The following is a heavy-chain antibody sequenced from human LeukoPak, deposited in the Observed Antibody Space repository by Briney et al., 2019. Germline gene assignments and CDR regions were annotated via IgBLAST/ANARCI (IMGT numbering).Heavy chain of an antibody. CDR2: ISWNSGTI. CDR1: GFIFDDYA. Sequence: GGSLRLSCAASGFIFDDYAVHWVRQAPGKGLEWVSGISWNSGTIGYADSVKGRFTISRDNAKNSLFLQMNSLRPEDMALYYCAKDVSLGYCSGGSCSAHFDYWGQGTLVTVSS. CDR3: AKDVSLGYCSGGSCSAHFDY. V-gene: IGHV3-9*03. J-gene: IGHJ4*02. D-gene: IGHD2-15*01.